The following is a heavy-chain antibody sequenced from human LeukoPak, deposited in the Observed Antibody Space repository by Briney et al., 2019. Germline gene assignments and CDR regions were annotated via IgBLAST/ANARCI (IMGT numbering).Heavy chain of an antibody. CDR1: GGSISGNY. CDR2: IYYRGTT. D-gene: IGHD2-15*01. CDR3: ATTRDCSGGTCYYWFDP. Sequence: SETLSLTCSVSGGSISGNYWSWIRQSPGKGLEWIGYIYYRGTTYYNPSLKSRVTISLDTSANQSSLKLSSVTAADAAVYFCATTRDCSGGTCYYWFDPWGQGTLVTVSS. V-gene: IGHV4-59*01. J-gene: IGHJ5*02.